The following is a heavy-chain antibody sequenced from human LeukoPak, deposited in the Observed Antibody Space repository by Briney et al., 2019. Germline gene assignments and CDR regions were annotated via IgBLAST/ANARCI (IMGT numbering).Heavy chain of an antibody. CDR1: GYTFTSYG. Sequence: ASVKVSCKASGYTFTSYGISWVRQAPGQGLEWMGWISAYNGNTNYAQKLQGRVTMTTDTSTSTAYMEPRSLRSDDTAVYYCARGKKRYYDSSPFDPWGQGTLVTVSS. J-gene: IGHJ5*02. D-gene: IGHD3-22*01. V-gene: IGHV1-18*01. CDR3: ARGKKRYYDSSPFDP. CDR2: ISAYNGNT.